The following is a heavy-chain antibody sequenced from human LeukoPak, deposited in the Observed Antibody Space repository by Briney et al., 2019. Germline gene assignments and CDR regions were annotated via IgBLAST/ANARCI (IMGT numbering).Heavy chain of an antibody. CDR3: ARGGRSSSWYRAYDY. V-gene: IGHV4-38-2*02. CDR2: INHSGST. Sequence: SETLSLTCTVSGYSISSGYYWGWIRQPPGKGLEWIGEINHSGSTNYNPSLKSRVTISVDTSKNQFSLKLSSVTAADTAVYYCARGGRSSSWYRAYDYWGQGTLVTVSS. J-gene: IGHJ4*02. CDR1: GYSISSGYY. D-gene: IGHD6-13*01.